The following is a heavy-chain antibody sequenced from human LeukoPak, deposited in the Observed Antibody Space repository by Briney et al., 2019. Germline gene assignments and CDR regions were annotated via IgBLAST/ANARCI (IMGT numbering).Heavy chain of an antibody. CDR1: GFTFDDYA. CDR2: ISWNSGSI. J-gene: IGHJ2*01. Sequence: PGGSLRLSCAASGFTFDDYAMHWVRQAPGKGLEWVSGISWNSGSIGYADSVKGRFTISRDNAKNSLYLQMNSLRAEDTALYYCAKDPCITMIVVVTPWYFDLWGRGTLVTVSS. CDR3: AKDPCITMIVVVTPWYFDL. V-gene: IGHV3-9*01. D-gene: IGHD3-22*01.